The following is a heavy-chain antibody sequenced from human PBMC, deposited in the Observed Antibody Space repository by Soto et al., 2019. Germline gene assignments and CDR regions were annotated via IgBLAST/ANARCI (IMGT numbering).Heavy chain of an antibody. CDR3: VSEDSSGYSCDY. CDR2: IIPIFGTA. J-gene: IGHJ4*02. Sequence: WASVTVSCKASGGTFNSYAISWVRQAPGQGLEWMGGIIPIFGTANYAQKFQGRVTITADDSTSTAYMELSRLRSEDTAVYYCVSEDSSGYSCDYWGQGTLGTVSA. V-gene: IGHV1-69*13. CDR1: GGTFNSYA. D-gene: IGHD3-22*01.